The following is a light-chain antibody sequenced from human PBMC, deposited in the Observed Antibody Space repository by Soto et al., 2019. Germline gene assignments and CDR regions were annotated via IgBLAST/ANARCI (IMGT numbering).Light chain of an antibody. Sequence: QSALNQPASVSGSPGQSITISCTGTSSDVGGYNYVSWYQQQPGKAPKLMIYEVSYRPSGVSDRFSGSKSGNTASLTISGLQAEDEADYYCCSYTSSITYVFGTGTKLTVL. V-gene: IGLV2-14*01. J-gene: IGLJ1*01. CDR3: CSYTSSITYV. CDR1: SSDVGGYNY. CDR2: EVS.